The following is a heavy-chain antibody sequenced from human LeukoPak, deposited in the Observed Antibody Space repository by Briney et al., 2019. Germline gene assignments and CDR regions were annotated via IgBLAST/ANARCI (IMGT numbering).Heavy chain of an antibody. CDR3: ARADIYGGNPFDAFDI. J-gene: IGHJ3*02. D-gene: IGHD4-23*01. Sequence: SETLSPTCSVSGGSMNTYYWNWLRQPPGKGLEWIGYISYSGSTNYNPSLESRATISVDTSKNQFSLKLRSVTAPDTAMYYCARADIYGGNPFDAFDIWGQGTMVAVSS. V-gene: IGHV4-59*08. CDR1: GGSMNTYY. CDR2: ISYSGST.